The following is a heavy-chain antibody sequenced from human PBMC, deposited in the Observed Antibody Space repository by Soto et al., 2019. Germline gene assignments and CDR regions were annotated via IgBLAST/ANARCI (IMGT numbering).Heavy chain of an antibody. J-gene: IGHJ6*03. V-gene: IGHV2-5*02. Sequence: SGPTLVKPTQPLTLTCTFSGFSLSTSGVGVGWIRQPPGKALEWLALIYWDDDKRYSPSLKSRLTITKDTSKNQVVLTMTNMDPVDTATYYCAHRGFGTMVRDYYYYYMDVWGKGTTVTVSS. D-gene: IGHD3-10*01. CDR3: AHRGFGTMVRDYYYYYMDV. CDR1: GFSLSTSGVG. CDR2: IYWDDDK.